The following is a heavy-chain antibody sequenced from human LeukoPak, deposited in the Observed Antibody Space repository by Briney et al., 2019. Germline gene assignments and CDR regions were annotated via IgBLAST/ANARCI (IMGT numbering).Heavy chain of an antibody. Sequence: GGSLRLSCAASGFTFSDYYMSWIRQAPGKGLEWVSYISSGSSYTNYADSVKGRFTTSRDNAKNSLYLQMNSLRAEDTAVYYCARDGRMTTVTLDYDYWRQPTILSDSS. V-gene: IGHV3-11*06. J-gene: IGHJ4*02. CDR1: GFTFSDYY. D-gene: IGHD4-17*01. CDR2: ISSGSSYT. CDR3: ARDGRMTTVTLDYDY.